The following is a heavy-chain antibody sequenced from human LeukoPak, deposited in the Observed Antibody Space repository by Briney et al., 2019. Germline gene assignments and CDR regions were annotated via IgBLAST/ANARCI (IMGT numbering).Heavy chain of an antibody. CDR2: INHNGST. V-gene: IGHV4-34*01. CDR1: GGSFSGYY. CDR3: ARAGYCTGGVCYPDAFDI. D-gene: IGHD2-8*02. Sequence: PSETLSLTCAVYGGSFSGYYWSWIRQPPGKGLEWIGEINHNGSTNYNPSLQSRLSISVDQSKNQFSLKLSSVTAADTAVYYCARAGYCTGGVCYPDAFDIWGQGTMVTVSS. J-gene: IGHJ3*02.